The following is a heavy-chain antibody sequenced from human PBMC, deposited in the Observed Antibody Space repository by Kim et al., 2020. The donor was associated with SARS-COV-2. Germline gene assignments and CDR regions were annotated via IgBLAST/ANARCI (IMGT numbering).Heavy chain of an antibody. J-gene: IGHJ3*01. Sequence: WFRDYASSLKSRIAINPDTSKNQFSLQLNSVTPEDTAIYYCTRCQGAFNAWGPGTVVTVSS. CDR3: TRCQGAFNA. CDR2: WFR. V-gene: IGHV6-1*01. D-gene: IGHD2-15*01.